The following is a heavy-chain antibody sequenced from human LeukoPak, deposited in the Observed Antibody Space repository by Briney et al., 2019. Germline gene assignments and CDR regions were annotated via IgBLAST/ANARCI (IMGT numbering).Heavy chain of an antibody. J-gene: IGHJ4*02. D-gene: IGHD3-10*01. CDR2: FDPEDGET. V-gene: IGHV1-24*01. Sequence: ASVKVSCTVSGYTLTELSMHWVRQAPGKGLEWIGGFDPEDGETIYAQKFQGRVTMTEDTSTDTAYMELSSLRSEDTAVYYCATDRQLLWFGEFRNWGQGTLVTVSS. CDR1: GYTLTELS. CDR3: ATDRQLLWFGEFRN.